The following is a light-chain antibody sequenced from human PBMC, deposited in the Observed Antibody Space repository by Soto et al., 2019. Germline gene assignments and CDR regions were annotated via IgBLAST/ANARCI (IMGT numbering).Light chain of an antibody. V-gene: IGKV3-20*01. CDR1: QSVSSNF. CDR2: GVS. Sequence: EIVLTQSPGTLSLSPGESATLSCRASQSVSSNFLAWYQQKPGQAPRLLIYGVSSRASGIPDRFFGSGSGTDFTLTINRLEPEDFAVYYCQQYANSPITFGQGTLLEIK. J-gene: IGKJ5*01. CDR3: QQYANSPIT.